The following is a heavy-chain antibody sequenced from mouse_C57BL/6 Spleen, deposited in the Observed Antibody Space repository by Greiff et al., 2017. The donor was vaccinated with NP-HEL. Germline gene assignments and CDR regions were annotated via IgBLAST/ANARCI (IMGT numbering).Heavy chain of an antibody. V-gene: IGHV3-6*01. CDR1: GYSITSGYY. J-gene: IGHJ2*01. CDR3: AREDYGSPFDY. Sequence: EVKLMESGPGLVKPSQSLSLTCSVTGYSITSGYYWNWLRQFPGNKLEWMGYISYDGSNNYNPSLKNRISITRDTSKNQFFLKLNSVTTEDTATYYCAREDYGSPFDYWGQGTTLTVSS. D-gene: IGHD1-1*01. CDR2: ISYDGSN.